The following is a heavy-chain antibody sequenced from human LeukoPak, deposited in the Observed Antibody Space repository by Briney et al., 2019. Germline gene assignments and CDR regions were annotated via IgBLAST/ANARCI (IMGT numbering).Heavy chain of an antibody. CDR2: IYYSGST. D-gene: IGHD6-6*01. Sequence: SETLSLTCTVSGGSISSSSYYWGWIRQPPGKGLEWIGSIYYSGSTYYNPSLKSRVTISVDTSKNQFSLKLSSVTAADTAVYYCAILEYPRSSRTAMKPWGQGTLVTVSS. V-gene: IGHV4-39*01. J-gene: IGHJ4*02. CDR3: AILEYPRSSRTAMKP. CDR1: GGSISSSSYY.